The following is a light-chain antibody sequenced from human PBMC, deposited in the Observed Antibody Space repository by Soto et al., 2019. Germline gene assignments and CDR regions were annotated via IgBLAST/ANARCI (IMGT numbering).Light chain of an antibody. V-gene: IGLV1-44*01. CDR2: SNN. CDR1: SSNIGSNT. CDR3: AAWDDSLNGYV. J-gene: IGLJ1*01. Sequence: QSVLTQPPSASGTPGHRVTISCSGSSSNIGSNTVNWYQQLPGTAPKLLIYSNNQRPSGVPDRFSGSESGTSASLAISGLQSEDEADYYRAAWDDSLNGYVFGTGTKVTVL.